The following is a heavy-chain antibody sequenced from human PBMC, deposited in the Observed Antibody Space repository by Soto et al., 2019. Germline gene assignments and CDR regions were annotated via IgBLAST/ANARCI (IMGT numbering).Heavy chain of an antibody. CDR1: GFTFSSYA. Sequence: VSLRLSCAASGFTFSSYAMSWVRQAPGKGLEWVSATSGSGGSTYYADSVKGRFTISRDNSKNTLYLQMNSLRAEDTAVYYCAKDQDSIAVAGTPDYWGQGTLVTVSS. V-gene: IGHV3-23*01. CDR2: TSGSGGST. D-gene: IGHD6-19*01. J-gene: IGHJ4*02. CDR3: AKDQDSIAVAGTPDY.